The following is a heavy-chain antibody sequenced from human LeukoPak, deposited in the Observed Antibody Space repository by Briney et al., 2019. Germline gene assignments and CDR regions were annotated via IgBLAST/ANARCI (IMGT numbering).Heavy chain of an antibody. J-gene: IGHJ3*02. CDR2: ISGSGGST. Sequence: PGGSLRLSCAASGFTFSSYAMSWVRQAPGKGLEWVSAISGSGGSTYYADSVKGRFTISRDNSKNTLYLQMNSLRAEDTAVYYCANNMIVVKAFDIWGQGTMVTVSS. V-gene: IGHV3-23*01. D-gene: IGHD3-22*01. CDR1: GFTFSSYA. CDR3: ANNMIVVKAFDI.